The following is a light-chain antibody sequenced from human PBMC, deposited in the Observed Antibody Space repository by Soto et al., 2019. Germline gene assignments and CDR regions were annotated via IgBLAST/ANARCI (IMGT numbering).Light chain of an antibody. CDR1: SSDGGGYDY. CDR3: SSYTSSSTHVI. V-gene: IGLV2-14*01. CDR2: GVS. Sequence: QSALTQPASVSGSPGQSITISCTGTSSDGGGYDYVSWYQQHPGKAPKLMIYGVSNRPSGVSNRFSASKSGNTASLTISGLQAVDEADYYCSSYTSSSTHVIFGGGTKLTVL. J-gene: IGLJ2*01.